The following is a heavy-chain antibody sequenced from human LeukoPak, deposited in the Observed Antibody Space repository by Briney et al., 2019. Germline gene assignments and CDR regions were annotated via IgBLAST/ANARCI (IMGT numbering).Heavy chain of an antibody. V-gene: IGHV1-69*04. Sequence: ASVKVSCKASGGTFSSYAISWVRQAPGQGLEWMGRIIPILGIANYAQKFQGRVTITADKSTSTAYMELSSLRSEDTAVYYCAREFYYYGSGSRGTPSHFDYWGQGTLVTVSS. D-gene: IGHD3-10*01. CDR1: GGTFSSYA. CDR2: IIPILGIA. CDR3: AREFYYYGSGSRGTPSHFDY. J-gene: IGHJ4*02.